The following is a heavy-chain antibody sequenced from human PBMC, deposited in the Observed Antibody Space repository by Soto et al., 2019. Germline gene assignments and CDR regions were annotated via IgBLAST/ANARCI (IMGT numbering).Heavy chain of an antibody. V-gene: IGHV1-46*01. Sequence: ASVKVSCKASGYTFTSYHMHWVRQAPGQGLEWIGIINPNAGSTSYAQKFQGRVTVTRDTSTSTVYMELSSLRSDDTAVYYCAREGKTASYYYGMDVWGQGTTVTASS. CDR2: INPNAGST. CDR1: GYTFTSYH. J-gene: IGHJ6*02. CDR3: AREGKTASYYYGMDV.